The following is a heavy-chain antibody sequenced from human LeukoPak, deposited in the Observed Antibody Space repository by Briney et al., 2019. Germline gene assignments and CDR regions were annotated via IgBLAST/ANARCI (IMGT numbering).Heavy chain of an antibody. D-gene: IGHD4-17*01. CDR2: IFGSGGSP. J-gene: IGHJ6*02. CDR1: GFTFGSHA. V-gene: IGHV3-23*01. Sequence: GGSLRLSCEASGFTFGSHAMYWVRQAPGKGLEWVAGIFGSGGSPHYADSVKGRFTISRDNPRNTVYLQINSLRDDDTAVYYCAKGEHDYGDYGMDVWGQGTTVTVSS. CDR3: AKGEHDYGDYGMDV.